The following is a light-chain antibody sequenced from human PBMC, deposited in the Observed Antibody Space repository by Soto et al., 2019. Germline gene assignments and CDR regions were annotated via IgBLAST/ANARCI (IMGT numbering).Light chain of an antibody. CDR3: QTWGAGIPKI. Sequence: QLVLAPSPSASASLGASVTLTCTLSSAHRNYAIAWHQQQPQKAPRYLMRLCSDCSHSNGYGIPDRFSGSRSGAECYLTISSLQSDDEADYFCQTWGAGIPKIFGGGTKLNVL. CDR1: SAHRNYA. J-gene: IGLJ2*01. V-gene: IGLV4-69*01. CDR2: LCSDCSH.